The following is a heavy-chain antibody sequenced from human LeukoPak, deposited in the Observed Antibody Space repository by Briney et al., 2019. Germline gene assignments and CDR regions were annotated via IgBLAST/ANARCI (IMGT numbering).Heavy chain of an antibody. D-gene: IGHD1-1*01. Sequence: PGGSLRLSCAASGFTFSDYYIFWIRQAPGKGLEWVSYISSSGRTIYYADSVKGRFTVSRDNAKNSLDVQMNSLRAGDTAVYYCARGSRPTTTFQYYYYGMDVWGQGTTVTVSS. J-gene: IGHJ6*02. V-gene: IGHV3-11*01. CDR1: GFTFSDYY. CDR2: ISSSGRTI. CDR3: ARGSRPTTTFQYYYYGMDV.